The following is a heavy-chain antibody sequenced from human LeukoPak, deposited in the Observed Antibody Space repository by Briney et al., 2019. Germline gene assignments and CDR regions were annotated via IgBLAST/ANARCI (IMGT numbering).Heavy chain of an antibody. Sequence: SETLSLTYTVSGDSIVSNYWSWIRQPAGQGLEWIGRIYYSGSTNYNPSLKSRLSISVDTSRNQFSLRLTSVTAADTAVYYCAKDLTGLLDSGSDYWGQGTLVTVSS. D-gene: IGHD5-18*01. CDR1: GDSIVSNY. J-gene: IGHJ4*02. V-gene: IGHV4-4*07. CDR2: IYYSGST. CDR3: AKDLTGLLDSGSDY.